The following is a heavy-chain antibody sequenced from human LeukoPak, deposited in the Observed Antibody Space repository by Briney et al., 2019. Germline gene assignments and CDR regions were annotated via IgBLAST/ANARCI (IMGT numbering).Heavy chain of an antibody. CDR2: INPGGRST. Sequence: ASVKVSCKASGYTFTSYYMHWVRQAPGQGLEWMGIINPGGRSTTYAQKFQGRVTLTRDTATSTVYMELSRLRSEDTAVYYCARDGGGVSAPGGYWGQGTLVTVSS. J-gene: IGHJ4*02. D-gene: IGHD3-16*01. CDR3: ARDGGGVSAPGGY. CDR1: GYTFTSYY. V-gene: IGHV1-46*01.